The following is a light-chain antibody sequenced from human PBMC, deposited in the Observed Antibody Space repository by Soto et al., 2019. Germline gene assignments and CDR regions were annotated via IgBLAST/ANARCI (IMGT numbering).Light chain of an antibody. V-gene: IGLV2-14*03. CDR3: SSYTSSSTLL. J-gene: IGLJ2*01. Sequence: QSALTQPASVSGSPGQSITISCTGTSSDVGTYNYVSWYQHHPGKAPKLMIYDVSNRPSGVSNRFSRSKSGNTASLTISGLQAEDETDYYCSSYTSSSTLLFGGGTKLTVL. CDR1: SSDVGTYNY. CDR2: DVS.